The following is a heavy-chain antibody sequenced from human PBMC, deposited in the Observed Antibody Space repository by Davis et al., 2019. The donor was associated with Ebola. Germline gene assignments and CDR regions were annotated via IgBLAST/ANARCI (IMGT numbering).Heavy chain of an antibody. CDR3: ARAHYPSSYKGECAF. Sequence: ASVPVSCKVSGYSFTDFYIHWVRQVPGQGLEWMGLINPKSGGTNYAQKFEGRVTLTRDTPITTAYLDLNRLKSDDTAIYYCARAHYPSSYKGECAFWGQGTLVTVSS. V-gene: IGHV1-2*02. CDR1: GYSFTDFY. J-gene: IGHJ4*02. D-gene: IGHD3-16*01. CDR2: INPKSGGT.